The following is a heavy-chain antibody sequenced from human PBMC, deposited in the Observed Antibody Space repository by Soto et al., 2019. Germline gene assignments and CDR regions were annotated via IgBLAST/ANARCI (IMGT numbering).Heavy chain of an antibody. CDR1: GFTFSSYS. CDR2: ISSSSSYI. J-gene: IGHJ6*04. CDR3: ARDLSHMTTVTTYLDV. D-gene: IGHD4-17*01. Sequence: EVQLVESGGGLVKPGGSLRLSCAASGFTFSSYSMNWVRQAPGKGLEWVSSISSSSSYIYYADSVKGRFTISRDNAKNSLYLQMNSLRAEDTAVYYCARDLSHMTTVTTYLDVWGKGTTVTVSS. V-gene: IGHV3-21*01.